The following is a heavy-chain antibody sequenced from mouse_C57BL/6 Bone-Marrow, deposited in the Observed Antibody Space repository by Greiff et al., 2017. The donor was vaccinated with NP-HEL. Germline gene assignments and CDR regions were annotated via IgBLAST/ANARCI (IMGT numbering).Heavy chain of an antibody. CDR2: INPGSGGT. V-gene: IGHV1-54*01. CDR1: GYAFTNYL. Sequence: QVQLQQSGAELVRPGTSVKVSCKASGYAFTNYLIAWVKQRPGQGLEWIGVINPGSGGTNYNEKFKGKATLTADTSSSTAYMQLSSLTSEDSAVYFCARHPHYDYDYFDYWGQGTTLTVSS. J-gene: IGHJ2*01. CDR3: ARHPHYDYDYFDY. D-gene: IGHD2-4*01.